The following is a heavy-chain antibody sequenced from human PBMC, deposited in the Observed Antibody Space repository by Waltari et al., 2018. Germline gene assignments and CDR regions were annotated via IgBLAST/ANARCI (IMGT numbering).Heavy chain of an antibody. J-gene: IGHJ4*02. V-gene: IGHV4-39*07. D-gene: IGHD3-22*01. CDR3: ARIVVVTEAFDY. CDR2: IYYSGST. Sequence: QLQLQESGPGLVKPSETLSLTCTVSGGFISSSSYYWGWIRQPPGKGLEWIGSIYYSGSTYYNPSLKSRVTISVDTSKNQFSLKLSSVTAADTAVYYCARIVVVTEAFDYWGQGTLVTVSS. CDR1: GGFISSSSYY.